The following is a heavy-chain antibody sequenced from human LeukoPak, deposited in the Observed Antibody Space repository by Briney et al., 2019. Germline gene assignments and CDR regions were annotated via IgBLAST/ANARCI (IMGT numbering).Heavy chain of an antibody. D-gene: IGHD6-6*01. J-gene: IGHJ6*03. Sequence: SETLSLTCTVSGGSISSHYWSWIRQPPGKGLEWIGYIYYSGSTNYNPSLKSRVTISVDTSKNRFSLKLSSVTAADTAVYYCARVAARPGWYYYYMDVWGKGTTVTVSS. V-gene: IGHV4-59*11. CDR2: IYYSGST. CDR1: GGSISSHY. CDR3: ARVAARPGWYYYYMDV.